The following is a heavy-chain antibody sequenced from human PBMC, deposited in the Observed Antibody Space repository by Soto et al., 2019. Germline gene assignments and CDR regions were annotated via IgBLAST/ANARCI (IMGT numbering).Heavy chain of an antibody. CDR2: NSSDASN. V-gene: IGHV4-4*07. CDR1: GGSISTYF. CDR3: ASGLAAGSGYTDY. J-gene: IGHJ4*02. D-gene: IGHD5-12*01. Sequence: PSETLSLTCSVSGGSISTYFGSWIRQHGGKRLEWIGSNSSDASNRYKPSLKSRVTMSIDTSKSQFSLKRSSVTAADTDIYYCASGLAAGSGYTDYWGQGTLVTVSS.